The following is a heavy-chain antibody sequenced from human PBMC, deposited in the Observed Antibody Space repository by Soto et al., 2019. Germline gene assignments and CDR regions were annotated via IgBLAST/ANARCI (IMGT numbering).Heavy chain of an antibody. CDR1: GGSMNHGGYY. J-gene: IGHJ4*02. CDR3: ARGQQQLVQDY. CDR2: VYFTGTT. V-gene: IGHV4-31*03. Sequence: SETLSLTCNVSGGSMNHGGYYWSWVRQSPEKGLEWIGYVYFTGTTYYNPSFKSRVTISVDTSKNQFSLKLSSVTAADTAVYYCARGQQQLVQDYWGQGTLVTVSS. D-gene: IGHD6-13*01.